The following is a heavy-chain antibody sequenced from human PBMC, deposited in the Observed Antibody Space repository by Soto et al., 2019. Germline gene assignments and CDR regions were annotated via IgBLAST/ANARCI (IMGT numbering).Heavy chain of an antibody. CDR2: ISSSSSYI. CDR1: GFTFSSYS. CDR3: ARANSYYYGMDV. V-gene: IGHV3-21*01. J-gene: IGHJ6*02. Sequence: GGSLRLSCAASGFTFSSYSMNWVRQAPGKGLEWVSSISSSSSYIYYADSVKGRFTISRDNAKNSLYLQMNSLRAEDTAVYYCARANSYYYGMDVWGQGTTVTVS.